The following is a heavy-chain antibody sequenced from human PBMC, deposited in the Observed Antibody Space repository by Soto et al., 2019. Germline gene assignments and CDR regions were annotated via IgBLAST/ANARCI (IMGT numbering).Heavy chain of an antibody. CDR1: GFTFSTYA. Sequence: GGSLRLSCAASGFTFSTYAMTWVRQAPGKGLEWVSAISGSGGSTYYADSVKGRFTISRDNSKTTLYLQMNSLRAEDTAVYYCAKDPLGYNWRGNWFDPWGQGTLVTVPQ. V-gene: IGHV3-23*01. J-gene: IGHJ5*02. CDR3: AKDPLGYNWRGNWFDP. CDR2: ISGSGGST. D-gene: IGHD1-20*01.